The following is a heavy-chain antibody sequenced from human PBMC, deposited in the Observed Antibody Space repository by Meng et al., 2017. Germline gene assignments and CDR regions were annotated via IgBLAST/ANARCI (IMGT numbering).Heavy chain of an antibody. CDR1: GVSINSSRW. D-gene: IGHD3-22*01. Sequence: GSLRLSCAVSGVSINSSRWWSWVRQPPGKGLEWIGEIYHTGSTFHNPSLGRRVTISVEKSKNQFFLRLSSVTAAGTAVYFCASNDYYDSGSAYWGQGSLVTVSS. CDR3: ASNDYYDSGSAY. V-gene: IGHV4-4*01. J-gene: IGHJ4*02. CDR2: IYHTGST.